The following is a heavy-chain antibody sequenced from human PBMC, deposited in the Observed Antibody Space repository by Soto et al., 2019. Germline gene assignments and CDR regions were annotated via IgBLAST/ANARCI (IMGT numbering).Heavy chain of an antibody. V-gene: IGHV3-33*06. CDR1: GFTLSHYG. J-gene: IGHJ4*02. CDR3: AKDDDSSSHYSLLAF. D-gene: IGHD3-22*01. Sequence: QVQLVESGGGVVQPGTSLRLSCVASGFTLSHYGIHWVRQAPGKGLEWVAVTWSGGRGEYYADSVRGRFTISRDNSESTVYLQMTTLRVDNTAVYYCAKDDDSSSHYSLLAFRGRGALVTVSS. CDR2: TWSGGRGE.